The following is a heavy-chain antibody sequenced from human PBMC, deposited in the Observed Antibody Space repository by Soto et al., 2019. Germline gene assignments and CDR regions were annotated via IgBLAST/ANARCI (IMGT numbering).Heavy chain of an antibody. CDR1: GFTCTNYG. V-gene: IGHV3-33*01. D-gene: IGHD3-3*01. J-gene: IGHJ6*02. CDR2: IYYDGSKQ. Sequence: QVQLVQSGGGVVQPGRSLRLSCAASGFTCTNYGFRNYAIYGVRQAPGKVLEWVAIIYYDGSKQFYADSVNGRFNISRDNSKNSVFLQMNSLRAEDTDLYYCAGNVQTLRYNGMDVWGQVTTVTVAS. CDR3: AGNVQTLRYNGMDV.